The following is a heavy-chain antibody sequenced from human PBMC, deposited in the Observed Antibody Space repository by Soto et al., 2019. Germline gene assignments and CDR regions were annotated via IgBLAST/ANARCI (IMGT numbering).Heavy chain of an antibody. Sequence: SETLSLTCTVSGGSISSYYWSWIRQPPGKGLEWIGYTYYTGSTNYNPSLKSRVTISVDTSKNQFSLKLSSVTAADTAVYYCARSSGYSGSYQLDYWGQGTLVTVSS. CDR2: TYYTGST. CDR1: GGSISSYY. V-gene: IGHV4-59*01. CDR3: ARSSGYSGSYQLDY. J-gene: IGHJ4*02. D-gene: IGHD1-26*01.